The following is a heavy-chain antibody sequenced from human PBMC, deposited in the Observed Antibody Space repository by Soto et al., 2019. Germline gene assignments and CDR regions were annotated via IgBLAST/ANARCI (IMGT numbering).Heavy chain of an antibody. Sequence: GESLKISCKGSGYSFTSYWIGWVRQMPGKGLEWMGIIYPGDSDTRYSPSFQGQVTISADKSISTAYLQWSSLKASDTAMYYCARRGYSYGYDYYYYYGMDVRGQGTTVTVSS. CDR1: GYSFTSYW. D-gene: IGHD5-18*01. CDR2: IYPGDSDT. CDR3: ARRGYSYGYDYYYYYGMDV. J-gene: IGHJ6*02. V-gene: IGHV5-51*01.